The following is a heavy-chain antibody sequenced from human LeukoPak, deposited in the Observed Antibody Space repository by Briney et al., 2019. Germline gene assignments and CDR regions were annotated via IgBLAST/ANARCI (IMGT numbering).Heavy chain of an antibody. CDR3: AKDPFNRVAVAGTYEPDGY. Sequence: GGSLRLSCAASGFTFSSYGMSWVRQAPGEGLEWVSAISGSGGSTYYADSVKGRFTISRDNSKNTLYLQMNSLRAEDTAVYYCAKDPFNRVAVAGTYEPDGYWGQGTLVTVSS. V-gene: IGHV3-23*01. D-gene: IGHD6-19*01. J-gene: IGHJ4*02. CDR1: GFTFSSYG. CDR2: ISGSGGST.